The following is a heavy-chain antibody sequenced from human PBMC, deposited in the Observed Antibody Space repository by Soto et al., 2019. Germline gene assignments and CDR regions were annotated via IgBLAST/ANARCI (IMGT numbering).Heavy chain of an antibody. V-gene: IGHV1-18*01. Sequence: ASVKVSCKASGYTFTSYGISWVRQAPGQGLEWMGWISAYNGNTNYAQKLQGRVTMTTDTSTSTAYMELRSLRSDDTAVYYCARDEGNDYCDLDAFDIWGQGTMVTVSS. CDR2: ISAYNGNT. J-gene: IGHJ3*02. CDR3: ARDEGNDYCDLDAFDI. D-gene: IGHD4-17*01. CDR1: GYTFTSYG.